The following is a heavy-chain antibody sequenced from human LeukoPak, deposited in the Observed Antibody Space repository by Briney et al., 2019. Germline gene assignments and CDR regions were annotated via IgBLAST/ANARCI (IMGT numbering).Heavy chain of an antibody. V-gene: IGHV3-23*01. J-gene: IGHJ4*02. CDR3: AKNGGSQCYSHLDS. CDR1: GFTFSSYA. Sequence: GGSLRLSCAASGFTFSSYAMSWVRQVPGKGLEWVSGTSGSGGSAYYAGSVKGRFTISRDNSKNTLYLQMNSLRVEDTAVYYCAKNGGSQCYSHLDSWGQGTLVTVSS. D-gene: IGHD2-15*01. CDR2: TSGSGGSA.